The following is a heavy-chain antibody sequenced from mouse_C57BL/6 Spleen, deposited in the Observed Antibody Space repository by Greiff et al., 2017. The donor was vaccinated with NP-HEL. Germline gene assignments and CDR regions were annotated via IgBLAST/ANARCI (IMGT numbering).Heavy chain of an antibody. CDR1: GYTFTSYD. V-gene: IGHV1-85*01. CDR2: IYPRDGST. CDR3: ARVVYYYGSSH. J-gene: IGHJ2*01. Sequence: VQLQQSGPELVKPGASVKLSCKASGYTFTSYDINWVKQRPGQGLEWIGWIYPRDGSTKYNEKFKGKATLTVDTSSSTAYLELHSLTSEDAAVYFCARVVYYYGSSHWGQGTTLTVSS. D-gene: IGHD1-1*01.